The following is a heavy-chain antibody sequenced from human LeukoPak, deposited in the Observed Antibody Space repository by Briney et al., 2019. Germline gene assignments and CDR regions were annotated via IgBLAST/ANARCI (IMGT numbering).Heavy chain of an antibody. CDR2: IYYSGST. CDR3: ASRQVAAAGTADHWYFDL. V-gene: IGHV4-31*03. J-gene: IGHJ2*01. Sequence: PSQTLSLTCTVSGGSISSGGYYWSWIRQHPGKGLEWIGYIYYSGSTYYNPSLKSRATISVGTSKNQSSLKLSSVTAADTAVYYCASRQVAAAGTADHWYFDLWGRGTPVTVSS. D-gene: IGHD6-13*01. CDR1: GGSISSGGYY.